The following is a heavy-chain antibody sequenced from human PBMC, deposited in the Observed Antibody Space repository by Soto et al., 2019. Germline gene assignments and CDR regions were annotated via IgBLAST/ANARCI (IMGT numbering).Heavy chain of an antibody. CDR1: GGSVSSQTHF. J-gene: IGHJ4*02. V-gene: IGHV4-61*01. CDR2: VYYSGIT. Sequence: SETQSLTYSVSGGSVSSQTHFWSWIRQAPGKGLEWIGYVYYSGITNSNPSLKSRVTISADTSHNQIFLSLTSVTAADTAVYYCAREDMSGTYYFDYWGQGTLVTVSS. D-gene: IGHD1-26*01. CDR3: AREDMSGTYYFDY.